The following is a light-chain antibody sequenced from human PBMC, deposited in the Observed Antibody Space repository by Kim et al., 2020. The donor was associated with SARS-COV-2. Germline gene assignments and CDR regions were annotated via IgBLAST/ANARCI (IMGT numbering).Light chain of an antibody. J-gene: IGLJ1*01. CDR3: QTWGTGIHV. CDR1: SGHSSYV. Sequence: SVKLTCTLSSGHSSYVSAWHQQQPEKAPRYLMRLTSNGSHVKGAGIPYRFSGSSSGTERYLTISSLQSEDEADYFCQTWGTGIHVFGTGTKVTVL. V-gene: IGLV4-69*01. CDR2: LTSNGSH.